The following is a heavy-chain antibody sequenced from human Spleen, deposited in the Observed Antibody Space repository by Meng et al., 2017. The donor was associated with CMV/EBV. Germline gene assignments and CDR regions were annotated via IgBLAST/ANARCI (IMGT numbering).Heavy chain of an antibody. CDR3: SIRGGQRGYFDY. V-gene: IGHV4-34*01. Sequence: SETLSLTCAVYGGSFSGYYWSWIRQPPGKGLEWIGEINHSGSTNYNPSLKSRVTISVDTSKNQFSLKLSSVTDADTAVYYCSIRGGQRGYFDYWGQGTLVTVSS. CDR2: INHSGST. J-gene: IGHJ4*02. D-gene: IGHD3-10*01. CDR1: GGSFSGYY.